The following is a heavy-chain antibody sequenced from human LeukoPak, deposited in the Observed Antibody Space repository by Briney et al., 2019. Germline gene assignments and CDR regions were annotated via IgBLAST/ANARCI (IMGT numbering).Heavy chain of an antibody. V-gene: IGHV4-39*07. J-gene: IGHJ3*02. Sequence: SETLSLTCTVSGGSITSSRYYWGWIRQPPGKGLEWIGSLSYSGSSYYNPSLKSRVTISVDKSKNQFSLKLSSVTAADTAVYYCAREEFSGWSPVEFDAFDIWGQGTMVTVSS. CDR2: LSYSGSS. CDR3: AREEFSGWSPVEFDAFDI. D-gene: IGHD6-19*01. CDR1: GGSITSSRYY.